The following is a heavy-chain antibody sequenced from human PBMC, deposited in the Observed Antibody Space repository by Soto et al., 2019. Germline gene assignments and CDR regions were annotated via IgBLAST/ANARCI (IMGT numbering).Heavy chain of an antibody. Sequence: QVQLVQSGAEVKKVGSSLKVSCKVSGGTFSSYGFNWVRQAPGQGLEWMGGIIPMFGITNHTQKFQDCMTITADPTTSTAHIQSSSLASHDTAIYFCASDRTYALVNRGQGALLTVSS. J-gene: IGHJ4*02. CDR1: GGTFSSYG. D-gene: IGHD2-2*01. CDR2: IIPMFGIT. CDR3: ASDRTYALVN. V-gene: IGHV1-69*12.